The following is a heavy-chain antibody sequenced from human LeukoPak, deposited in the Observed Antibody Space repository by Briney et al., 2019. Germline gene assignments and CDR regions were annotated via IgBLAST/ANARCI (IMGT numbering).Heavy chain of an antibody. CDR1: GYTFTSYG. Sequence: SSVKVSCKASGYTFTSYGISWVRQAPGQGLEGMGLINDYNGNTNYAQKLQGRVTMTTDTSTSTAYMELRSLRSDDTAVYYWARDPTRGPYCSGPQGLIDYWGQGTLVTVSS. V-gene: IGHV1-18*01. J-gene: IGHJ4*02. CDR3: ARDPTRGPYCSGPQGLIDY. D-gene: IGHD6-19*01. CDR2: INDYNGNT.